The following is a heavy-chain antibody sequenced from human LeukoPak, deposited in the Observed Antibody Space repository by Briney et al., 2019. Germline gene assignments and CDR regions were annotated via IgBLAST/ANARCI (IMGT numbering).Heavy chain of an antibody. J-gene: IGHJ4*02. CDR3: AKDRRVWLSNFDY. Sequence: PGGSLRLSCATSGFTFNNYWMHWVRQAPGKGLVWVSHISSDESSTSYADSMKGRFTISRDNSKNTLYLQMNSLRAEDTAVYYCAKDRRVWLSNFDYWGQGTLVTVSS. CDR1: GFTFNNYW. D-gene: IGHD3-9*01. V-gene: IGHV3-74*01. CDR2: ISSDESST.